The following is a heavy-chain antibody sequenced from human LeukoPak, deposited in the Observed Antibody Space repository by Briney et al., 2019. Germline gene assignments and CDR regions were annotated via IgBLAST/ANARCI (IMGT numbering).Heavy chain of an antibody. V-gene: IGHV3-15*01. CDR3: TAYYDFWSGYDFDY. J-gene: IGHJ4*02. D-gene: IGHD3-3*01. CDR2: IKSKTDGGTT. CDR1: GFTFSNAW. Sequence: GGSLRLSCAASGFTFSNAWMSWVRQAPGKGLEWVGRIKSKTDGGTTDYAAPVKGRFTISRDDSKNTLYLQMNSLKTEDTAVYYCTAYYDFWSGYDFDYWGQGTQVTVSS.